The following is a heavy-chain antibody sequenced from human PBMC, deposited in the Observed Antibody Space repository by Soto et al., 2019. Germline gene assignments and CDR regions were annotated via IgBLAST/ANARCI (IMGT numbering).Heavy chain of an antibody. CDR3: ARTLNEWLLGLE. D-gene: IGHD3-3*01. J-gene: IGHJ4*02. Sequence: QVKLVQSGGEVKKPGASVKISCKASGYTFSSYGISCVRKAPGQGLEWMGWISAYNGNTNYAQKFQGRVTMTTDTSTSTAYMELRILRSDDTAIYYCARTLNEWLLGLEWGQGTLVTVSS. V-gene: IGHV1-18*01. CDR1: GYTFSSYG. CDR2: ISAYNGNT.